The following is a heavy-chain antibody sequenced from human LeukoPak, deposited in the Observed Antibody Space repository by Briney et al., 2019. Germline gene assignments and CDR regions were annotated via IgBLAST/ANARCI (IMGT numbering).Heavy chain of an antibody. D-gene: IGHD6-13*01. J-gene: IGHJ4*02. Sequence: SVKVSCKASGSTFSSYAISWVRQAPGQELEWMGRIIPILGIANYAQKFQGRVTFTADKSTSTAYMELSSLRSEDTAVYYCARVRMAAAGTISSYFDYWGQGTLVTVSS. CDR2: IIPILGIA. CDR1: GSTFSSYA. CDR3: ARVRMAAAGTISSYFDY. V-gene: IGHV1-69*04.